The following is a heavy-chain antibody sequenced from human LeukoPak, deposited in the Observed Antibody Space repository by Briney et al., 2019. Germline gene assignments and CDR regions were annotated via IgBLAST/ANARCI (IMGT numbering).Heavy chain of an antibody. D-gene: IGHD6-13*01. J-gene: IGHJ4*02. CDR1: GGSISSSSYY. V-gene: IGHV4-39*07. Sequence: SETLSLTCTVSGGSISSSSYYWGWIRQPPGKGLEWIGSIYYSGSTYYNPSLKSRVTISVDTSKNQFSLKLSSVTAADTAVYYCAREPPRYSSSWTLKEIDYWGQGTLVTVSS. CDR3: AREPPRYSSSWTLKEIDY. CDR2: IYYSGST.